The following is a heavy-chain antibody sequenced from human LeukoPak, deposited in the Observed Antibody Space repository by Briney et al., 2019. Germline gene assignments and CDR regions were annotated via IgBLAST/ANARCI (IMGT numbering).Heavy chain of an antibody. V-gene: IGHV3-30*18. CDR2: ISFDATNK. CDR1: GFTFSSYG. J-gene: IGHJ4*02. CDR3: AKDGPYGDHEIDY. Sequence: GRSLRLSCAASGFTFSSYGMHWVRQAPGKGLEWVAVISFDATNKYYADSVKGRFTISRDNSKNTLYLQMNSLRAEDTAVYYCAKDGPYGDHEIDYWGQGTLVTVSS. D-gene: IGHD4-17*01.